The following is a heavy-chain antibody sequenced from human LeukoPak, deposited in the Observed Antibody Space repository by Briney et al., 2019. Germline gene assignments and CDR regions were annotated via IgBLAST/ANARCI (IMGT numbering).Heavy chain of an antibody. D-gene: IGHD6-6*01. V-gene: IGHV4-59*01. CDR3: ARVDGSSSRYYYYYMDV. Sequence: PSETLSLTCTVSGGSISGYYWSWIQQPPGKGLEWIGYIYYSGSTNYNPSLKSRVTISVDTSKNQFSLKLSSVTAADTAVYYCARVDGSSSRYYYYYMDVWGKGTTVTVSS. J-gene: IGHJ6*03. CDR2: IYYSGST. CDR1: GGSISGYY.